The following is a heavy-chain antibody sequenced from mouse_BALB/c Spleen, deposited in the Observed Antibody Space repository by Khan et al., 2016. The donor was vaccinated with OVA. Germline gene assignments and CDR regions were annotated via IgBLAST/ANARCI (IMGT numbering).Heavy chain of an antibody. CDR1: GYTFTSYT. CDR3: VRDGADHRNDGWFAY. CDR2: TNPSNGYT. V-gene: IGHV1-4*01. J-gene: IGHJ3*01. D-gene: IGHD2-14*01. Sequence: QVQLKESGAELARPGASVQMSCQASGYTFTSYTIPWIKERPGQGLEWIGYTNPSNGYTNSNQKFKDKATLTPDKSSTTAYLQLSSLTSDDSAVYNCVRDGADHRNDGWFAYWGQGTLVTVSA.